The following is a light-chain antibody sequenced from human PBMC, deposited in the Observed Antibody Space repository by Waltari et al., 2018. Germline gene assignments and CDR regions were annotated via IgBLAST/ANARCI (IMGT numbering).Light chain of an antibody. V-gene: IGLV1-40*01. CDR2: GAI. CDR1: RSNIGAGYE. J-gene: IGLJ3*02. Sequence: QSLLTQPPSVSGAPGQRITIPCPGSRSNIGAGYEVYWDQQFPGTPPTLLIFGAITRASGVPDRFSGSKSGTSASLAITGLQPEDEADYYCQSYDSSLTGFWVFGGGTKLTVV. CDR3: QSYDSSLTGFWV.